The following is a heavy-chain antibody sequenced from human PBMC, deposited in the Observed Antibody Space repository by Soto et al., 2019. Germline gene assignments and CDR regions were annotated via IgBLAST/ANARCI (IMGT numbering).Heavy chain of an antibody. Sequence: QVQLVESGGGVVQPGRSLRLSCAASGFTFSDYDMHWVRQAPGKGLEWVAVISYDGSNRYYADSVKGRFTVSRDNSRNTLYLQMNRLRPDDTAVYYCAKGRCISTSCRVSYGMDVWGQGTTVTVSS. CDR1: GFTFSDYD. CDR3: AKGRCISTSCRVSYGMDV. V-gene: IGHV3-30*18. D-gene: IGHD2-2*01. CDR2: ISYDGSNR. J-gene: IGHJ6*02.